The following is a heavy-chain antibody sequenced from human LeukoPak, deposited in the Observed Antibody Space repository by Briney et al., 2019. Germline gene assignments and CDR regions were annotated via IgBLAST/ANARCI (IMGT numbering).Heavy chain of an antibody. D-gene: IGHD3-3*01. CDR1: GFTVSSYG. CDR2: FSGTGGGT. V-gene: IGHV3-23*01. Sequence: GTLRLSCAASGFTVSSYGMTWVRQAPGKGLEWVSSFSGTGGGTYYADSVKGRFTISRDNSKNTLYLQMNSLRAEDTAVYYCARVDPYDFFFGYWGQGTLVTVSS. CDR3: ARVDPYDFFFGY. J-gene: IGHJ4*02.